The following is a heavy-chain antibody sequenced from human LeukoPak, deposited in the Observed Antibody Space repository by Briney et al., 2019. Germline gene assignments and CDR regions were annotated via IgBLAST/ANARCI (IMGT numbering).Heavy chain of an antibody. Sequence: SETLSLTCTVSGGSISSYYWSWIRQPAGKGLEWIGRIYTSGSTNYNPSLKSRVTMSVDTSKNQFSLKLSSVTAADTAVYYCARLVTTPSYYYDMDVWGQGTTVTVSS. CDR3: ARLVTTPSYYYDMDV. V-gene: IGHV4-4*07. J-gene: IGHJ6*02. CDR2: IYTSGST. CDR1: GGSISSYY. D-gene: IGHD4-17*01.